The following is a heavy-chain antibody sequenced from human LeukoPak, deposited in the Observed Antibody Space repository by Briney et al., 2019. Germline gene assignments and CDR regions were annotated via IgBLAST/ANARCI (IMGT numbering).Heavy chain of an antibody. D-gene: IGHD3-10*01. Sequence: GGSLRLSCTASGFTFSTYGMHWVRQAPGKGLEWVAVISPDGSKRHYVDSVRGRFTISRDNSKDTLDRQMNSLRPEDTAVYYCAKEIGYFSGFEHWGQGSLVTVSS. CDR2: ISPDGSKR. CDR3: AKEIGYFSGFEH. J-gene: IGHJ4*02. CDR1: GFTFSTYG. V-gene: IGHV3-30*18.